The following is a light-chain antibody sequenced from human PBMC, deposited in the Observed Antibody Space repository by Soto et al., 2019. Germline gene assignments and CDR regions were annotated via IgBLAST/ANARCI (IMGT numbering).Light chain of an antibody. V-gene: IGKV3-11*01. Sequence: EIVLTQSPATLSLSPGERATLSCRASQSVGRDLAWYQQKSGQAPRLLIYDASNRATGIPARISGSGSGTDITLNIRRLLIEDFAVYYCQQRRNWPRITFGQWTRLE. CDR2: DAS. CDR3: QQRRNWPRIT. J-gene: IGKJ5*01. CDR1: QSVGRD.